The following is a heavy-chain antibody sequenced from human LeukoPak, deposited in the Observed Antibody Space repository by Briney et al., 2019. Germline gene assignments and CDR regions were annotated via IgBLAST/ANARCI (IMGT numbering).Heavy chain of an antibody. D-gene: IGHD6-19*01. J-gene: IGHJ4*02. CDR2: IKTNSGGT. CDR1: GYTFTDYY. V-gene: IGHV1-2*02. CDR3: ARGRVAGYGVFDY. Sequence: GASVKVSCKASGYTFTDYYLHWVRQAPGQGLEWMGRIKTNSGGTNYAQKFQDRVTMTRDTSISTAYMELSRLRSDDTAVYYCARGRVAGYGVFDYWGQGTLVTVSS.